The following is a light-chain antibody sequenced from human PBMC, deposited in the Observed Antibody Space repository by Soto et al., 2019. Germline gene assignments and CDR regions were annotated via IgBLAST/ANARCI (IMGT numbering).Light chain of an antibody. J-gene: IGKJ1*01. Sequence: EIVMTQSPGTLSVSPGERATLSCRASQSVSSNLAWYQQKPGQSPRLLIYGASTRATGIPARFSGGGSGTEFTHTISSLQSEDFAVYYCQQYNNWPPWTVGQATKVEIK. CDR2: GAS. CDR1: QSVSSN. V-gene: IGKV3-15*01. CDR3: QQYNNWPPWT.